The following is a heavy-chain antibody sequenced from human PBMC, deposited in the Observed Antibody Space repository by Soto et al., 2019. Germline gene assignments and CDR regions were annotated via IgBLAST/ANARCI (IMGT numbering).Heavy chain of an antibody. CDR3: ARDFGYCSSTSCYSIVSYYYGMDV. CDR2: TYYRSKWYN. Sequence: PSQTLSLTCAISGDSVSSNSAAWNWIRQSPSRGLEWLGRTYYRSKWYNDYAISVKSRITINPDTSKNQISLQQNYVTPEDTAVYYCARDFGYCSSTSCYSIVSYYYGMDVWGQGTTVTVSS. CDR1: GDSVSSNSAA. D-gene: IGHD2-2*03. J-gene: IGHJ6*02. V-gene: IGHV6-1*01.